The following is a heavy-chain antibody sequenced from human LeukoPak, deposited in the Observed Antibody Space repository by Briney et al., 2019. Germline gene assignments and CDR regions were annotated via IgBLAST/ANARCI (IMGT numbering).Heavy chain of an antibody. D-gene: IGHD4-17*01. CDR1: GFTFSNYA. J-gene: IGHJ5*02. V-gene: IGHV3-30-3*01. CDR2: ISYDGGYK. Sequence: GGSLRLSCAASGFTFSNYAMYWVRQAPGKGLDWVALISYDGGYKYYADSVKGRFTISRDESTNTLSLQMNSLRVEDSAMYYCARKGTDYGDANWIDPWGQGTLVTVSS. CDR3: ARKGTDYGDANWIDP.